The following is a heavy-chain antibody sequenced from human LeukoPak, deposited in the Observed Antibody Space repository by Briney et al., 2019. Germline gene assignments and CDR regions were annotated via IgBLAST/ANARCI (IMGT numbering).Heavy chain of an antibody. D-gene: IGHD6-6*01. CDR3: SRLLPSRPDFYFDY. CDR1: GASIRSDY. V-gene: IGHV4-4*09. J-gene: IGHJ4*02. Sequence: PSETLSLTCTVSGASIRSDYWSWIRQPPGRRPEWIGYIYSSGTTKYNPSLQSRVTISIDTSKNQFSLKLTSMTAADTAVYFCSRLLPSRPDFYFDYWGQGTLVTVSS. CDR2: IYSSGTT.